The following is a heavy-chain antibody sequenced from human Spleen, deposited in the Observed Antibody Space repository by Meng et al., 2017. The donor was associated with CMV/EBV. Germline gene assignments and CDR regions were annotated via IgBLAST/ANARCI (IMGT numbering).Heavy chain of an antibody. CDR2: IIPIFGTA. CDR3: ASSLSRYPEFDY. J-gene: IGHJ4*02. Sequence: WKASGGNFRRYAISWVRQAPGRGLEWMGGIIPIFGTANYAQKFQGRVTITTDESTSTAYMELSSLRSEDTAVYYCASSLSRYPEFDYWGQGTLVTVSS. V-gene: IGHV1-69*05. CDR1: GGNFRRYA. D-gene: IGHD1-1*01.